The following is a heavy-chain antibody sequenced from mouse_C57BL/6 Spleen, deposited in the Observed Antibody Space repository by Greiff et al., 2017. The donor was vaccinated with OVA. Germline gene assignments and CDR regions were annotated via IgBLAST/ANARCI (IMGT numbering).Heavy chain of an antibody. CDR2: INPNNGGT. CDR3: ARRGDRYYAMDY. V-gene: IGHV1-18*01. D-gene: IGHD3-3*01. CDR1: GYTFTDYN. J-gene: IGHJ4*01. Sequence: EVKLMESGPELVKPGASVKIPCKASGYTFTDYNMDWVKQSHGKSLEWIGDINPNNGGTIYNQKFKGKATLTVDKSSSTAYMELRSLTSEDTAVYYCARRGDRYYAMDYWGQGTSVTVSS.